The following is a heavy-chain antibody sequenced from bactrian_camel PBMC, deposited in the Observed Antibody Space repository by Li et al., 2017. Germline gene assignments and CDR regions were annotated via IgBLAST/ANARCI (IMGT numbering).Heavy chain of an antibody. V-gene: IGHV3S40*01. CDR2: IATGSGDT. Sequence: EVQLVESGGGSVQAGESLTLSCAVYTSSNARLHMAWFRQAPGKEREGVARIATGSGDTYYADSVKGRFTISQDNAKNTLYLQMRSLKTEDTAVYYCATDYMFRGRGNYWGQGTQVTVS. J-gene: IGHJ4*01. CDR3: ATDYMFRGRGNY. CDR1: TSSNARLH.